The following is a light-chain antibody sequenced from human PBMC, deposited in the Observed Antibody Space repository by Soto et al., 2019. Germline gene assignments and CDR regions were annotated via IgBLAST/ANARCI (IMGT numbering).Light chain of an antibody. J-gene: IGLJ2*01. V-gene: IGLV4-69*01. CDR3: QTWDTGIVV. Sequence: QPVLTQSPSASASLGASVKLTCTLSSGHSRYAIAWHQQQPEKGPRYLMKLNSDGSHTKGDGIPDRVSGSSSGAERYLTISSLQSEDEADYYCQTWDTGIVVFGGGTKVTVL. CDR1: SGHSRYA. CDR2: LNSDGSH.